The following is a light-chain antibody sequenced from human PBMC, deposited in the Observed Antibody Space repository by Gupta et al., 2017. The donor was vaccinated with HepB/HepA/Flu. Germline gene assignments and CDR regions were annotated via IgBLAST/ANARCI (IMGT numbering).Light chain of an antibody. CDR1: QNIVTY. CDR2: GAS. V-gene: IGKV1-39*01. J-gene: IGKJ2*01. Sequence: DIQMTQPPSSLSASVGDRVTISCRASQNIVTYLIWYQQIPGKAPKLLIYGASSLQTGVPSRFSGSGSGTDFTLTISSLQPEDFATYYCQQSDSLPVTFGQGTKLEIK. CDR3: QQSDSLPVT.